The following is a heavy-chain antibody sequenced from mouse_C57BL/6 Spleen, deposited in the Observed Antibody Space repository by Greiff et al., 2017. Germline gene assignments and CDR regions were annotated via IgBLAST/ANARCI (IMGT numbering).Heavy chain of an antibody. CDR1: GYSITSGYY. CDR3: AREAMDY. J-gene: IGHJ4*01. V-gene: IGHV3-6*01. CDR2: ISYGGSN. Sequence: EVKLLESGPGLVKPSQSLSLTCSVTGYSITSGYYWNWIRQFPGNKLEWMGYISYGGSNNYNPTLKNRITITRDTSKNQFFLKLNSVTTEDTATYYCAREAMDYWGQGTSVTVSS.